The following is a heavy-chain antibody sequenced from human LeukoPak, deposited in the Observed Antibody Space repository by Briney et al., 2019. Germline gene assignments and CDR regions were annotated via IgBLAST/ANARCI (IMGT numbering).Heavy chain of an antibody. D-gene: IGHD3-10*01. CDR1: VLTFSSYA. J-gene: IGHJ4*02. CDR2: ISGSVGSS. CDR3: AKSLERAVRGVIITLQTKTWGYFDY. Sequence: PGGSLSLSCAASVLTFSSYAMSLVRQAPGKGLEWVSAISGSVGSSYYADSVKGRFTISKDDPENTLYLQMNSLRDEDTAVYYCAKSLERAVRGVIITLQTKTWGYFDYWGQGTLVTVSS. V-gene: IGHV3-23*01.